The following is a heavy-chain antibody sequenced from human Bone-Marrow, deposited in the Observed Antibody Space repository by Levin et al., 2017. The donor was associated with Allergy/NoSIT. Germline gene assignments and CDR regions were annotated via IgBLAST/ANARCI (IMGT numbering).Heavy chain of an antibody. CDR2: IYYSGST. V-gene: IGHV4-59*01. J-gene: IGHJ4*02. D-gene: IGHD3-3*01. Sequence: SQTLSLTCTVSGGSISSYYWSWLRQPPGKGLEWIGYIYYSGSTNYNPSLKSRVTISVDTSKNQFSLKLSSVTAADTAVYYCARDGDGVGYFDYWGQGTLVTVSS. CDR3: ARDGDGVGYFDY. CDR1: GGSISSYY.